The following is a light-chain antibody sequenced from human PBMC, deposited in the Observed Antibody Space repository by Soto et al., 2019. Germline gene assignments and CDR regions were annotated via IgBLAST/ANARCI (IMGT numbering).Light chain of an antibody. CDR3: CSYAGSYTL. J-gene: IGLJ1*01. Sequence: QSALTQPRSVSGSPGQSVTISCTGTSSDVGGYNYVSWYQQHPGKAPKLMIYDVSKRPSGVPDRFSGSKSGNTASLTISGLQAEDEADYYCCSYAGSYTLFGTGTKVTAL. CDR2: DVS. V-gene: IGLV2-11*01. CDR1: SSDVGGYNY.